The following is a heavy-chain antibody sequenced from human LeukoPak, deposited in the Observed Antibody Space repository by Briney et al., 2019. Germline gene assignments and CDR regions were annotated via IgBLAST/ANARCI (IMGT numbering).Heavy chain of an antibody. Sequence: GGSLRLSCAASGFTFRGYWMTWVRQAPGKGLEWVSSISSSSSYIYYADSVKGRFTISRDNAKNSLYLQMNSLRAEDTAVYYCARVLRGGFDYWGQGTLVTVSS. CDR1: GFTFRGYW. J-gene: IGHJ4*02. CDR2: ISSSSSYI. V-gene: IGHV3-21*01. CDR3: ARVLRGGFDY.